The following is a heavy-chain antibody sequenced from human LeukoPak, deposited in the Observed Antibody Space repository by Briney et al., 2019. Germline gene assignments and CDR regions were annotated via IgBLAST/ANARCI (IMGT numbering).Heavy chain of an antibody. J-gene: IGHJ4*02. Sequence: SETLSLTCTVSGGSISSGGYYWSWIRQHPGKGLEWIGYIYYSGSTYYNPSLKSRVTISVDTSKNQFSLKLSSVTAADTAVYYCARVRYDSSGYYSDYWGQGTLVTVSS. CDR3: ARVRYDSSGYYSDY. CDR1: GGSISSGGYY. V-gene: IGHV4-31*03. CDR2: IYYSGST. D-gene: IGHD3-22*01.